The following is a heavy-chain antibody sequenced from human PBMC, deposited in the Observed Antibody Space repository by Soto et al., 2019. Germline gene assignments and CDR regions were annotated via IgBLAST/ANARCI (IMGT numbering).Heavy chain of an antibody. V-gene: IGHV3-33*01. CDR3: ARDPYYYGSGSYYFDY. J-gene: IGHJ4*02. Sequence: HPGGSLRLSCAASGFTFSSYGMHWVRQAPGKGLEWVAVIWYDGSNKYYADYVKGRFTISRDNSKNKQKLKKKKLRAEDTAVYYCARDPYYYGSGSYYFDYWGQGT. CDR1: GFTFSSYG. CDR2: IWYDGSNK. D-gene: IGHD3-10*01.